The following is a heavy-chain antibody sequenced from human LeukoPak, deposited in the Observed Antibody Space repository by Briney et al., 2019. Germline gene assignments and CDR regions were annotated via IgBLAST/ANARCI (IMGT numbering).Heavy chain of an antibody. V-gene: IGHV3-33*01. D-gene: IGHD6-19*01. CDR2: IWYDGSNK. CDR3: AREVGVAVAGFYYYGMDV. Sequence: GGSLRLSCAASGFTFSSYGMHWVRQAPGKGLEWVAVIWYDGSNKYYADSVKGRFTISRDNSKNTLYLQMNSLRAEDTAVYYCAREVGVAVAGFYYYGMDVWGQGTTVTVSS. J-gene: IGHJ6*02. CDR1: GFTFSSYG.